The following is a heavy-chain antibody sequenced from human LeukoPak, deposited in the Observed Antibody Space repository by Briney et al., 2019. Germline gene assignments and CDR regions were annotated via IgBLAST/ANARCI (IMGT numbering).Heavy chain of an antibody. CDR2: IKQDGSEK. V-gene: IGHV3-7*01. D-gene: IGHD3-10*01. CDR1: GFTFSSYW. Sequence: GGSLRLSCAASGFTFSSYWMSWVRQAPGKGLEWVANIKQDGSEKYYVDSVKGRFTISRDNAKNSLYLQMNSLRAEDTAVYYCASPPQDNPGYGSGSYAPPPPVYWGQGTLVTVSS. J-gene: IGHJ4*02. CDR3: ASPPQDNPGYGSGSYAPPPPVY.